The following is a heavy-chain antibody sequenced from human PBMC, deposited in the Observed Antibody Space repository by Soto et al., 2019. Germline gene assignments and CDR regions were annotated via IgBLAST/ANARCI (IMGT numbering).Heavy chain of an antibody. D-gene: IGHD3-10*01. CDR2: IYYSGST. V-gene: IGHV4-59*01. CDR3: ARARITEVGLGYFDY. J-gene: IGHJ4*02. Sequence: AETLSLTCTVSGGSISSYYWSWIWQPPGKGLEWIGYIYYSGSTNYNPSLKSRVTISVDTSKNQFSLKLSSVTAADTAVYYCARARITEVGLGYFDYWGQGTLVTVSS. CDR1: GGSISSYY.